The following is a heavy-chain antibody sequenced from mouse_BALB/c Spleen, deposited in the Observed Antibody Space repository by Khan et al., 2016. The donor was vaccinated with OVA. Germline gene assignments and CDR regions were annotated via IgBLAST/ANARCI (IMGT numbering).Heavy chain of an antibody. CDR2: IDPANGNT. J-gene: IGHJ2*01. CDR3: ARRNA. Sequence: EVQLQQSGAELVKPGASVKLSCTASGFNIKDTYMHWVKQRPEQGLEWIGRIDPANGNTNYDPKFQGKATITADTSYNTAYLQLSSLTAEYTAVDYWARRNAWGQGTTLTVSS. CDR1: GFNIKDTY. V-gene: IGHV14-3*02.